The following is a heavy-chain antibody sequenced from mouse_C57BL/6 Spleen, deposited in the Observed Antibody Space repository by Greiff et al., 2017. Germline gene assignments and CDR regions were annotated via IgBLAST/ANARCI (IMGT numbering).Heavy chain of an antibody. Sequence: EVHLVESGGGLVKPGGSLKLSCAASGFTFSDYGMHWVRQAPEKGLEWVAYISSGSSTIYYADTVKGRFTISRDNAKNTLFLQMTSLRSEDTSMYYCAEMTTVVEDAMDYWGQGTSVTVSS. CDR3: AEMTTVVEDAMDY. D-gene: IGHD1-1*01. CDR2: ISSGSSTI. CDR1: GFTFSDYG. J-gene: IGHJ4*01. V-gene: IGHV5-17*01.